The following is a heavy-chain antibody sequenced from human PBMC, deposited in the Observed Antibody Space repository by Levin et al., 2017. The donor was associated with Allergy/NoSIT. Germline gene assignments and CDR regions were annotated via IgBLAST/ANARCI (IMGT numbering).Heavy chain of an antibody. V-gene: IGHV3-30*18. D-gene: IGHD2-15*01. CDR1: GFTFSTYG. CDR2: ISYDGSNK. Sequence: GGSLRLSCAASGFTFSTYGMHWVRQAPGKGLEWVAVISYDGSNKYYADSVKGRFTISRDNSKNTLYLQMDSLRPEDTAVYYCAKDQGWTYAFDIWGQGTMVTVSS. J-gene: IGHJ3*02. CDR3: AKDQGWTYAFDI.